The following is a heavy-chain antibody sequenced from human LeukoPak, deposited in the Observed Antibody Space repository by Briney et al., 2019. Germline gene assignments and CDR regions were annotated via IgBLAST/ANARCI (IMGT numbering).Heavy chain of an antibody. Sequence: GGSLRLSCEASGFTFGSYAMSWVRQAPGKGLEWVSTISGSSSNLYYADSVKGRFTISRDNSRNTLYLQMNSLRAEDTAVYYCAKSRYCSGGSCYGVNWFDPWGQGTLVTVSS. V-gene: IGHV3-23*01. D-gene: IGHD2-15*01. CDR1: GFTFGSYA. CDR2: ISGSSSNL. CDR3: AKSRYCSGGSCYGVNWFDP. J-gene: IGHJ5*02.